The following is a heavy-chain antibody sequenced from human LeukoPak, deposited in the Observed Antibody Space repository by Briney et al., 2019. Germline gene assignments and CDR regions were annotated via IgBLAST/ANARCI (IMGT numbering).Heavy chain of an antibody. V-gene: IGHV4-30-2*01. Sequence: SQTLSLTCAVSGGSISSGGYSWSWIRQPPGKGLEWIGYIYHSGSTYYNPSLKSRVTISVDRSKNQFSLKLSSVTAADTAVYYCASRKVHYYYGMDVWGKGTTVTVSS. D-gene: IGHD1-1*01. CDR3: ASRKVHYYYGMDV. CDR1: GGSISSGGYS. CDR2: IYHSGST. J-gene: IGHJ6*04.